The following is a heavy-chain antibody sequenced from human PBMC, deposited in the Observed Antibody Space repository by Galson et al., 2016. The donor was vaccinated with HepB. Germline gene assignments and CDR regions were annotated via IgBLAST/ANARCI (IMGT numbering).Heavy chain of an antibody. J-gene: IGHJ5*02. CDR3: VKGYSSNWYNWFDP. V-gene: IGHV3-64D*06. D-gene: IGHD6-13*01. Sequence: SLRLSCAASGFSFSTYATHWVRQAPGKGLECVSGITNDNRTYYADSVKGRSTISRDNSKNTLYLQMSSLRPEDTAVYYCVKGYSSNWYNWFDPWGQGTLVTVSS. CDR1: GFSFSTYA. CDR2: ITNDNRT.